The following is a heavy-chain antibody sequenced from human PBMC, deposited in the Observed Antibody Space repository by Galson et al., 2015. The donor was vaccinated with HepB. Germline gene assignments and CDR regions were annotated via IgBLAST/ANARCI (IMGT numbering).Heavy chain of an antibody. CDR1: GYTFTSYY. J-gene: IGHJ6*02. Sequence: SVKVSCKASGYTFTSYYMHWVRQAPGQGLERMGIINPSGGSTSYAQKLQGRVTMTRDTSTSTVYMELSSLRSEDTAVYYCARDGTFYYYGSGSYSYYYYGMDVWGQGTTVTVSS. D-gene: IGHD3-10*01. V-gene: IGHV1-46*04. CDR3: ARDGTFYYYGSGSYSYYYYGMDV. CDR2: INPSGGST.